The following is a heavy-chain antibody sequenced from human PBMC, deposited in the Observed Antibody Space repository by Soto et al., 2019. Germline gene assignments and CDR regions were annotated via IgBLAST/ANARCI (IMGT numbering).Heavy chain of an antibody. J-gene: IGHJ6*02. CDR1: GFTFSSYG. Sequence: QVPLMESGGGVVQPGRSLRLSCAASGFTFSSYGMYWVRQAPSRGLEWVAVISYDGTRKFYGDSVKGRFTISRDNSQNTVYLQMNSLRAEDTAVYYCVKDRRTEAYGMEVWGQGTTVTVSS. CDR2: ISYDGTRK. V-gene: IGHV3-30*18. D-gene: IGHD2-21*01. CDR3: VKDRRTEAYGMEV.